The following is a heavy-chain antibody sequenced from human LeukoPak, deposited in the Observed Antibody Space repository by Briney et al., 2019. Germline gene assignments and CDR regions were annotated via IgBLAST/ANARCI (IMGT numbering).Heavy chain of an antibody. V-gene: IGHV3-23*01. D-gene: IGHD6-19*01. CDR1: GFTFSSYA. CDR2: ISGSGGST. J-gene: IGHJ4*02. Sequence: GGSLRLSCAASGFTFSSYAMSWVRQAPGKGLEWVSAISGSGGSTYYADSVKGRFTISRDNPKNTLYLQMNSLRAEDTAVYYCAKPSYSSGWYSYFDYWGQGTLVTVSS. CDR3: AKPSYSSGWYSYFDY.